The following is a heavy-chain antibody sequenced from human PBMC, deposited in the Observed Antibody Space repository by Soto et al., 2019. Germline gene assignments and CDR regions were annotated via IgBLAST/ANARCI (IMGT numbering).Heavy chain of an antibody. J-gene: IGHJ6*02. V-gene: IGHV3-11*01. CDR3: ARDNLSFWNGYYRRYDYYGMDV. CDR2: TGRSLYPI. Sequence: HVQLVESGGGLVEPGGSLRLSCAASGFSFSDYYVNWIRQAPGKGLEWISYTGRSLYPIYYADSVKGRFSISRDSAKNSVFLQMNSLRVEDTAVYYCARDNLSFWNGYYRRYDYYGMDVWGRGTTVIVSS. D-gene: IGHD3-3*01. CDR1: GFSFSDYY.